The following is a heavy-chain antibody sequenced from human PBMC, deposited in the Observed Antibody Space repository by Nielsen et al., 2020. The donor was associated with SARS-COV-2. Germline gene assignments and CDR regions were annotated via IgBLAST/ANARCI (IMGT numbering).Heavy chain of an antibody. Sequence: GGSLRLSCAASGFTFSSYAMHWVRQAPGKGLEWVAVISYDGSNKYYADSVKGRFTISRDNPKNTLYLQMNSLRAEDTAVYYCARGRSRHAYYYYGMDVWGQGTTVTVSS. CDR3: ARGRSRHAYYYYGMDV. V-gene: IGHV3-30-3*01. CDR2: ISYDGSNK. J-gene: IGHJ6*02. CDR1: GFTFSSYA.